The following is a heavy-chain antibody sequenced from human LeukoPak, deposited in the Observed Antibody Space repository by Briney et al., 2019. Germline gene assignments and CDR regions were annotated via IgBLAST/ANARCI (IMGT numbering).Heavy chain of an antibody. CDR3: ARDDAHYDSSGYLYYFDY. CDR1: GLTFSSYS. CDR2: ISSSSSTI. D-gene: IGHD3-22*01. Sequence: GGSLRLSCVVSGLTFSSYSMNWVRQAPGKGLEWVSYISSSSSTIYYADSVKGRFTISRDNAKNSLYLQMNSLRAEDTAVYYCARDDAHYDSSGYLYYFDYWGQGTLVTVSS. V-gene: IGHV3-48*01. J-gene: IGHJ4*02.